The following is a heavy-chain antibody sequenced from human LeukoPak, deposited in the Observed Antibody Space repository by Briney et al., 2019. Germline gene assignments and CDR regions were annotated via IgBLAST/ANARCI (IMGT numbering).Heavy chain of an antibody. CDR1: GFDFYAYE. Sequence: GSLRLSCAASGFDFYAYEMNWVRQAPGKGLEWVAYFAGSDTTTYYADSVKGRFTISRVNAKNSLYLQMNSLRAEDTALYYCTTLGYHLDSWGQGTLVTVSS. CDR3: TTLGYHLDS. D-gene: IGHD3-22*01. CDR2: FAGSDTTT. J-gene: IGHJ4*02. V-gene: IGHV3-48*03.